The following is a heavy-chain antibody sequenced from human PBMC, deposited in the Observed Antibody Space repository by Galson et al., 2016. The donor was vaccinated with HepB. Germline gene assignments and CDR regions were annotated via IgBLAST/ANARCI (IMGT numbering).Heavy chain of an antibody. Sequence: SVKVSCKVSGYRFMTFGISWVRQAPGQGLEWLAWITPYIGHTISAQKFQGRVTVTTDTSTSTAYIELSSLRSDDTAVYYCARGDGAARTDYWGQGTLVTVSS. V-gene: IGHV1-18*01. CDR3: ARGDGAARTDY. CDR1: GYRFMTFG. J-gene: IGHJ4*02. D-gene: IGHD6-6*01. CDR2: ITPYIGHT.